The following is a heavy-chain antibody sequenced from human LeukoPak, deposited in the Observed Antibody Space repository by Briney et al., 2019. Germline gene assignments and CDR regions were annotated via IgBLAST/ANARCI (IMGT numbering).Heavy chain of an antibody. V-gene: IGHV3-48*01. Sequence: GGSLRLSCAASGFTFSSYAMNWVRQAPGKGLEWVSYISSSSSTIYYADSVKGRFTISRDNAKNSLYLQMNSLRAEDTAVYYCARAPYYDFCSGYPTFDYWGQGTLVTVSS. CDR3: ARAPYYDFCSGYPTFDY. D-gene: IGHD3-3*01. J-gene: IGHJ4*02. CDR1: GFTFSSYA. CDR2: ISSSSSTI.